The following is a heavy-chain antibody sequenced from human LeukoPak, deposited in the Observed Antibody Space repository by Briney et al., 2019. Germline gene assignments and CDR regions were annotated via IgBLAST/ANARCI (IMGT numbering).Heavy chain of an antibody. CDR1: GGSTSSYY. CDR3: ARDGVRGLTFNWFDP. V-gene: IGHV4-4*07. J-gene: IGHJ5*02. CDR2: IYTSGST. Sequence: PSETLSLTCTVSGGSTSSYYWSWIRQPAGKGLEWIGRIYTSGSTNYNPSLKSRVTMSVDTSKNQFSLKLSSVTAADTAVYYCARDGVRGLTFNWFDPWGQGTLVTVSS. D-gene: IGHD3-10*01.